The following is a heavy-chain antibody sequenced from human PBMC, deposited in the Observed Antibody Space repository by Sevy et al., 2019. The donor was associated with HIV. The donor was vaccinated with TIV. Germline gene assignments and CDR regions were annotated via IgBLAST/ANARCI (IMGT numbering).Heavy chain of an antibody. J-gene: IGHJ6*02. V-gene: IGHV3-21*01. CDR2: ISSSSSYI. Sequence: GGSLRLSCAASGFTFSSYSMNWVRQAPGKGLEWVSSISSSSSYIYYADSVKGRFTISRDNAKNSLYLQMNSLRAEDTAVYYCASSYGSGSRHYGMDVWGQVTTVTVSS. CDR1: GFTFSSYS. D-gene: IGHD3-10*01. CDR3: ASSYGSGSRHYGMDV.